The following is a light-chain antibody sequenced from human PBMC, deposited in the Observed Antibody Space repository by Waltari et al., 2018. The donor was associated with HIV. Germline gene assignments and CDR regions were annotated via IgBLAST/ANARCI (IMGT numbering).Light chain of an antibody. V-gene: IGKV3-20*01. J-gene: IGKJ2*02. CDR1: QSVSSSY. CDR3: QQCGSSLCT. Sequence: EIVLTLSPGTLSLSPGERATLSCRASQSVSSSYLAWYQQKPGQAPRLLRATGIPDRFSGSGSGTDFTLTISRLEPEDFAVYYCQQCGSSLCTFGQGTKLEIK.